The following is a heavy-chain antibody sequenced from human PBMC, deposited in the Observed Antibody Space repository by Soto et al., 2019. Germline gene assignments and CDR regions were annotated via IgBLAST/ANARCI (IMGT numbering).Heavy chain of an antibody. CDR2: IYYSGST. D-gene: IGHD3-3*01. Sequence: SETLSLTCTVSGGSVSSGSYYWSWIRQPPGKGLEWIGYIYYSGSTNYNPSLKSRVTISVDTSKNQFSLKLSSVTAADTAVYYCERDRVTLFAVGRGMDVWGQGTTVTVSS. CDR3: ERDRVTLFAVGRGMDV. J-gene: IGHJ6*02. V-gene: IGHV4-61*01. CDR1: GGSVSSGSYY.